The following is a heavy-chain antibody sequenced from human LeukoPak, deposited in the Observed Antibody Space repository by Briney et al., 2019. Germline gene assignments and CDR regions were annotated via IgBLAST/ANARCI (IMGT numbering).Heavy chain of an antibody. V-gene: IGHV1-69*13. CDR3: VNSLVRGFNTLPGVFHL. D-gene: IGHD3-10*01. Sequence: SVKVSCKASGGTFSSYAISWVRQAPGQGLEWMGGIIPIFGTANYTQKFQGRVTITADESTSTAYMELSSLRSEDTAVYYCVNSLVRGFNTLPGVFHLWGQGTMVTVSS. CDR1: GGTFSSYA. J-gene: IGHJ3*01. CDR2: IIPIFGTA.